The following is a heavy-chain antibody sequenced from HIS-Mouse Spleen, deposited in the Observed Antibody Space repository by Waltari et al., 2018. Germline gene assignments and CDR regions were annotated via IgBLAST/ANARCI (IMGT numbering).Heavy chain of an antibody. J-gene: IGHJ4*02. CDR1: GHTFSSYD. V-gene: IGHV1-8*01. CDR2: MNPNSGNT. D-gene: IGHD3-10*01. CDR3: AARFGESHFDY. Sequence: QVQLVQSGAEVKTPGASVKVSCQASGHTFSSYDINWVRQATGQGLEWMGWMNPNSGNTGYAQKFQGRVTMTRNTSISTAYMELSSLRSEDTAVYYCAARFGESHFDYWGQGTLVTVSS.